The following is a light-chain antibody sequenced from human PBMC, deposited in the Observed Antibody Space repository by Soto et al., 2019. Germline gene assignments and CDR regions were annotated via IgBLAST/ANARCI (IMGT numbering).Light chain of an antibody. V-gene: IGLV3-21*02. J-gene: IGLJ2*01. Sequence: SYELTQPPSVSVAPGRTARIPCGANNIGNKGVHWYQQRPGQAPVLVLYNDNNRPSGIPDRFSGSNSGNTATLTISRVEAGDEADYYCQVWDISRNVIFGGGTK. CDR1: NIGNKG. CDR3: QVWDISRNVI. CDR2: NDN.